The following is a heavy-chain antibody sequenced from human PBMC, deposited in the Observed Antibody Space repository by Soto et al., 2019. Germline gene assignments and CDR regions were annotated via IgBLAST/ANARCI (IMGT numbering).Heavy chain of an antibody. V-gene: IGHV3-53*02. CDR1: GFSISSNY. Sequence: EVQLVETGGGLIQPGGSLRLSCAASGFSISSNYVTWVRQAPGKGLEWVSLLYSGGTSYYADSVKGRFTISRDKSKNPLFLQMNRLKTEDTAVYYCARGQQGSTIRGVQGFDYWGQGTLVTVSS. CDR3: ARGQQGSTIRGVQGFDY. D-gene: IGHD3-10*01. J-gene: IGHJ4*02. CDR2: LYSGGTS.